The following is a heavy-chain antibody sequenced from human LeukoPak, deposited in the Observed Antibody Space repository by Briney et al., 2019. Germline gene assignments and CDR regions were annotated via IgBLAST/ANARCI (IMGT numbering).Heavy chain of an antibody. D-gene: IGHD5-24*01. CDR3: ARDGEMATPYYYYGMDV. J-gene: IGHJ6*02. Sequence: GGSLRLSCAASGFTFSSYWMSWVRQVPGKGLEWVANIKQDGSEKYYVDSVKGRFTISRDNAKNSLYLQMNSLRAEDTAVYYCARDGEMATPYYYYGMDVWGQGTTVTVSS. CDR2: IKQDGSEK. CDR1: GFTFSSYW. V-gene: IGHV3-7*01.